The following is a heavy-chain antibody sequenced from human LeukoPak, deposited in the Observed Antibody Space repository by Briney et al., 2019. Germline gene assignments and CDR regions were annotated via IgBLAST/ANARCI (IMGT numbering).Heavy chain of an antibody. V-gene: IGHV4-34*01. CDR2: INHSGST. CDR1: GGSFSGYY. J-gene: IGHJ4*02. Sequence: SETLSLTCAVYGGSFSGYYWSWIRQPPGKGLEWIGEINHSGSTNYNPSLKSRVTISVDTSKNQFSLKLSSVTAADTAVYYCARVGTAIQSPPIDYWGQGTLVTVSS. CDR3: ARVGTAIQSPPIDY. D-gene: IGHD2-2*02.